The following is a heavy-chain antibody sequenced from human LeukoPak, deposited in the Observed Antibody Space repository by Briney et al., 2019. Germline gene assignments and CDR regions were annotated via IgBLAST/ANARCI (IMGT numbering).Heavy chain of an antibody. Sequence: SETLSLTCTVSGGFISSSSYFWGWIRQPPGKGLECIGSMYFNGSTFYNPSLRSRLTISVDTSKNQFPLKLSSVTAADTAVYFCATGRAYLRYWGQGTLVTVSS. V-gene: IGHV4-39*06. CDR3: ATGRAYLRY. CDR2: MYFNGST. D-gene: IGHD3-10*01. J-gene: IGHJ4*02. CDR1: GGFISSSSYF.